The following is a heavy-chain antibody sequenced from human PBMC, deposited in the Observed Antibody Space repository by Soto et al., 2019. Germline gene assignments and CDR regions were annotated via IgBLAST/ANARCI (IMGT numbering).Heavy chain of an antibody. D-gene: IGHD3-22*01. J-gene: IGHJ4*02. CDR2: IKPSGGSA. Sequence: QVQLVQSGAEVKKPGSTVKVSCKASGYTFTSSYIHWVRQAPGQGLEWMGIIKPSGGSATYAQMFQGRVTLTTDTSTSTVYMELGSLTSEDTAMYYCARGLYSSSYYMWGQGTLVTVSS. V-gene: IGHV1-46*01. CDR3: ARGLYSSSYYM. CDR1: GYTFTSSY.